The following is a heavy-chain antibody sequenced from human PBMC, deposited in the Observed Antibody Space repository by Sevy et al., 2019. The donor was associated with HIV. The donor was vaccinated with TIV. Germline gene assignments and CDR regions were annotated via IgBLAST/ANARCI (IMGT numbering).Heavy chain of an antibody. D-gene: IGHD2-15*01. V-gene: IGHV1-24*01. CDR3: ATVGLGYYSGSSYYQGDWFDP. Sequence: ASVKASCKVFGYSLSKLSMHWVRQAPGKGLEWMGSLDPGNGEITYAQTLQGRVTMTEDTSTDTAYMELSSLTSEDTATYYCATVGLGYYSGSSYYQGDWFDPWGQGTLVTVSS. CDR2: LDPGNGEI. J-gene: IGHJ5*02. CDR1: GYSLSKLS.